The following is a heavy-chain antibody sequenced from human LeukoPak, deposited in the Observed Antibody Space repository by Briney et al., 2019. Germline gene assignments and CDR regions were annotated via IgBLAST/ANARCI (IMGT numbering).Heavy chain of an antibody. D-gene: IGHD3-22*01. CDR2: ISAYNGNT. CDR3: AVATITYYYDSSGSDAFDI. CDR1: GYTFTSYG. J-gene: IGHJ3*02. V-gene: IGHV1-18*01. Sequence: ASVKVSCKASGYTFTSYGISWVRQAPGQGLEWMGWISAYNGNTNYAQKLQGRVTMTTDTSTSTAYMELRSLRSDDTAVYYCAVATITYYYDSSGSDAFDIWGQGTMVTVPS.